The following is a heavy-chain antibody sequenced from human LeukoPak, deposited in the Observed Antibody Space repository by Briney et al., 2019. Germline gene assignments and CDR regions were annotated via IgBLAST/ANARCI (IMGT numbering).Heavy chain of an antibody. J-gene: IGHJ3*02. D-gene: IGHD5-24*01. CDR2: INPNSGGT. Sequence: ASVKVSCKASGYTFTGYYMHWVRQAPGQGLEWMGWINPNSGGTNYAQKFQGRVTITADKSTSTAYMELSSLRSEDTAVYYCARDRDRDNAFDIWGQGTMVTVSS. V-gene: IGHV1-2*02. CDR3: ARDRDRDNAFDI. CDR1: GYTFTGYY.